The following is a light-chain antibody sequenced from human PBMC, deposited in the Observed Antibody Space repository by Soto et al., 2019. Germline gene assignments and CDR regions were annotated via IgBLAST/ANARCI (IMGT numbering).Light chain of an antibody. CDR1: QDIRHE. V-gene: IGKV1-6*01. CDR2: GAS. J-gene: IGKJ1*01. CDR3: LQDHNYPRT. Sequence: AIQMTQSPSSLSASVGDRVTITCRASQDIRHELGWYQQKPGKAPKVLIYGASSLQSGVPSRFSGSGSGTDFTLTISSLQPEDFATYYCLQDHNYPRTFGQGTKVEIK.